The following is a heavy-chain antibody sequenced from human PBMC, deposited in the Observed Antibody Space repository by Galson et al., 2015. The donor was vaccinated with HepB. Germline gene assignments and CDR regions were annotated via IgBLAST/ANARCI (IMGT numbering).Heavy chain of an antibody. J-gene: IGHJ6*02. CDR3: TTFLEMTTVQY. CDR1: GFTFRNAW. CDR2: IKKKSEGGTT. V-gene: IGHV3-15*01. Sequence: SLRLSCAASGFTFRNAWMSWVRQAPGKGLEWVGCIKKKSEGGTTDYAAPVKGRFTISRDDSKNTLYLEMNSLKTEDTALYYCTTFLEMTTVQYWSQGTTVTVSS. D-gene: IGHD4-11*01.